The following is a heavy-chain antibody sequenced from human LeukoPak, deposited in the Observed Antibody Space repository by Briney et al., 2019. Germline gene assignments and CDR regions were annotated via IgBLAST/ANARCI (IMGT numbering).Heavy chain of an antibody. CDR3: ARVGYDSSGYYLDY. V-gene: IGHV4-59*01. Sequence: PSETLSLTCTVSGGSISSYYWSWIRQPPGKGLEWIGYIYYSGSTNYNPSLKSRVTISVDTSKNQFSLKLSSVTAADTAVYYCARVGYDSSGYYLDYWGQGTLVTVSS. D-gene: IGHD3-22*01. CDR1: GGSISSYY. J-gene: IGHJ4*02. CDR2: IYYSGST.